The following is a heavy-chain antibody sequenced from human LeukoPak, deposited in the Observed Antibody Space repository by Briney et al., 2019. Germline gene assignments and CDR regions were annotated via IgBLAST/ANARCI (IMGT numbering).Heavy chain of an antibody. J-gene: IGHJ4*02. CDR1: GYTFTGYY. CDR2: INPNSGGT. D-gene: IGHD5-24*01. V-gene: IGHV1-2*02. Sequence: ASVKVSCKASGYTFTGYYMHWVRQAPGQGLEWMGWINPNSGGTNYAQKLQGRVTMTRDTSTSTVYMELSSLRSEDTAVYYCAREEGWLQIDYWGQGTLVTVSS. CDR3: AREEGWLQIDY.